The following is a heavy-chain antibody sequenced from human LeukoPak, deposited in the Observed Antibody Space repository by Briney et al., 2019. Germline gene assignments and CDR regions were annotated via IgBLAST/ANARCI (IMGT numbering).Heavy chain of an antibody. Sequence: PETPSVTPTVSVGSISSYYWSWIWPTARKGMEWIGRIYTSGSTNYNPSLTSRVTMSVDTSKNQFSLKLSSVTAADTAVYYCARHVYVSYYYDSSGYYYYAGGYYVMDAWGQGTTVTVSS. D-gene: IGHD3-22*01. CDR1: VGSISSYY. CDR2: IYTSGST. J-gene: IGHJ6*02. V-gene: IGHV4-4*07. CDR3: ARHVYVSYYYDSSGYYYYAGGYYVMDA.